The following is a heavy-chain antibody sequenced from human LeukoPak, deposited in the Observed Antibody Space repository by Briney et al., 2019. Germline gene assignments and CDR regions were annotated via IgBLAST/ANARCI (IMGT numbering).Heavy chain of an antibody. CDR3: AKDYRSTVAGGRNWFDP. Sequence: GGSLRLSCAASGFTFSSYAMSWVRQAPGKGLEWVSAISGSGGSTYYADSMKGRFTISRDSSKNTLYLQINSLRAEDTAVYYCAKDYRSTVAGGRNWFDPWGQGTLVTVSS. CDR2: ISGSGGST. D-gene: IGHD6-19*01. V-gene: IGHV3-23*01. J-gene: IGHJ5*02. CDR1: GFTFSSYA.